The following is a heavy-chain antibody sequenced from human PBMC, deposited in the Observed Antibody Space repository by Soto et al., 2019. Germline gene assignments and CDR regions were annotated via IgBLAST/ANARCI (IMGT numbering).Heavy chain of an antibody. CDR3: ARALSDHNWNSGMDF. V-gene: IGHV3-48*02. D-gene: IGHD1-20*01. CDR1: GFTFSSYS. Sequence: GGSLRLSCAASGFTFSSYSMNWVRQAPGKGLEWVSYISSSSSTIYYADSVKGRFTISRDNAKNSLYQQMNSLRDEDTAVYYCARALSDHNWNSGMDFWGQGTTVTVSS. J-gene: IGHJ6*02. CDR2: ISSSSSTI.